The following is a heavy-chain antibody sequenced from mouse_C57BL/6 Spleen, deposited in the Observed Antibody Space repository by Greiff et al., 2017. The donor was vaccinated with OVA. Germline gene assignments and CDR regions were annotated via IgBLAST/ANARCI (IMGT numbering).Heavy chain of an antibody. CDR3: ARDDYGSSLQWVAY. V-gene: IGHV3-6*01. CDR1: GYSITSGYY. Sequence: EVQLQESGPGLVKPSQSLSLTCSVTGYSITSGYYWNWIRQFPGNKLEWMGYISYDGSNNYNPSLKNRISITRDTSKNQFFLKLNSVTTEDTATEYCARDDYGSSLQWVAYWGQGTLVTVSA. CDR2: ISYDGSN. D-gene: IGHD1-1*01. J-gene: IGHJ3*01.